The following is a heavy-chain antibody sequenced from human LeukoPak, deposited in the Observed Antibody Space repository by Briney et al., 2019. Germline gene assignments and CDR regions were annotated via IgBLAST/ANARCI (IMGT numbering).Heavy chain of an antibody. V-gene: IGHV5-51*01. Sequence: GESLKISCKGSGYIFTSYWIGWVRQMPGKGLEWMGIIYPGDSDTRYSPSFQGQVTISADKSISTAYLQWSSLKASDTAMYYCARQDDSSGYYFVRDAFDIWGQGTMVTVSS. CDR2: IYPGDSDT. D-gene: IGHD3-22*01. CDR3: ARQDDSSGYYFVRDAFDI. J-gene: IGHJ3*02. CDR1: GYIFTSYW.